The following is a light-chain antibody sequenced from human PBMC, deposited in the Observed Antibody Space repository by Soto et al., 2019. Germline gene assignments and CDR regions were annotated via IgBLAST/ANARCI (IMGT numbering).Light chain of an antibody. CDR2: DVS. V-gene: IGLV2-14*01. CDR3: SSYTSSRTVI. Sequence: QSALTQPASVSGSPGQSLTISCTGTSSDVGGYNYVSWYQQHPGKAPKLMIYDVSNRPSGVSNRFSGSKSGNTASLTISGLQAEDEADYYCSSYTSSRTVIVGGGTKLTVL. CDR1: SSDVGGYNY. J-gene: IGLJ2*01.